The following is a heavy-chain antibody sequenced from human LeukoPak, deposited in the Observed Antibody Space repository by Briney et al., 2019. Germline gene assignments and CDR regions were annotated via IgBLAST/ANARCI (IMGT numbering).Heavy chain of an antibody. CDR1: GYSISSGYY. D-gene: IGHD6-25*01. V-gene: IGHV4-38-2*01. CDR3: ARRGNDAFDI. Sequence: SETLSLTCAVSGYSISSGYYWGWIRQPPGKGLEWIGSIYHSGSTYYNPSHKSRVTISVDTSKNQFSLKLSSVTAADTAVYYCARRGNDAFDIWGQGTMVTVSS. CDR2: IYHSGST. J-gene: IGHJ3*02.